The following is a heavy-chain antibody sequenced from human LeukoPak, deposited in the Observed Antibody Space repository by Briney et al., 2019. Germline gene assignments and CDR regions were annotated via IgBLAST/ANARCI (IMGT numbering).Heavy chain of an antibody. CDR2: IYSSGST. CDR3: VRDHYYNSSGYTFGY. J-gene: IGHJ4*02. D-gene: IGHD3-22*01. V-gene: IGHV4-59*01. Sequence: SETLSLTCTVSGGSISTYYWSWIRQPPGKGLEWIGYIYSSGSTNYNPSLKGRVTISVDTSKNQFSLKLSSVTAADTAVYYCVRDHYYNSSGYTFGYWGQGTLVTVSS. CDR1: GGSISTYY.